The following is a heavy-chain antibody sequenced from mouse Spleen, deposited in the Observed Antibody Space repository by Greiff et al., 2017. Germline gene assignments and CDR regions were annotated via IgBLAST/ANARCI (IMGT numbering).Heavy chain of an antibody. J-gene: IGHJ2*01. CDR2: IYPRSGNT. Sequence: QVQLKESGAELARPGASVKLSCKASGYTFTSYGISWVKQRTGQGLEWIGEIYPRSGNTYYNEKFKGKATLTADKSSSTAYMELRSLTSEDSAVYFCARSLGLGYYFDYWGQGTTLTVSS. CDR3: ARSLGLGYYFDY. CDR1: GYTFTSYG. V-gene: IGHV1-81*01. D-gene: IGHD1-2*01.